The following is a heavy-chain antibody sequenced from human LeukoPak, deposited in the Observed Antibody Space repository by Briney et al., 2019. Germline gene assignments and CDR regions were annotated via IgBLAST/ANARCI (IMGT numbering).Heavy chain of an antibody. J-gene: IGHJ4*02. D-gene: IGHD6-25*01. CDR3: AKGSAAGRPYYFDY. CDR1: GFIFSNYA. V-gene: IGHV3-23*01. Sequence: GGSLRLSCAASGFIFSNYAMSWVRQAPGKGLEWVSAIDGTGAYTWYADSVKGRFTISKDSSKTILYLQMNSLRAEGAAVYFCAKGSAAGRPYYFDYWGQGTLVTVSS. CDR2: IDGTGAYT.